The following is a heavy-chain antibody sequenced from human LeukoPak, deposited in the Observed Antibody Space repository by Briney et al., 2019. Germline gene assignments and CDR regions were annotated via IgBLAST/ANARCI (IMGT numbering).Heavy chain of an antibody. D-gene: IGHD3-22*01. CDR1: GASISSSNW. Sequence: PSETLSLTCAVSGASISSSNWWSWVRQPPGKGLEWLGEIYHSGNTNYNPSLKSQVTMSVDKSKNQFSLKLSSVTAADTAVCYCARWKYDSGGYYPDYWGQGTQVTVSS. CDR2: IYHSGNT. J-gene: IGHJ4*02. CDR3: ARWKYDSGGYYPDY. V-gene: IGHV4-4*02.